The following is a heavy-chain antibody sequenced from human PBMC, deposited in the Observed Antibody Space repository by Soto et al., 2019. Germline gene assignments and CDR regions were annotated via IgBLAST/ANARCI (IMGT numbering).Heavy chain of an antibody. V-gene: IGHV3-64*01. Sequence: GGSLRLSCAASGFTFSSYAMHWVRQAPGKGLEYVSAISSNGGSTYYANSVKGRFTISRDNSKNTLYLQMGSLRAEDMAVYYCARSIGQSGYDKYYYYYMDVWGKGTTVTVSS. CDR2: ISSNGGST. CDR1: GFTFSSYA. D-gene: IGHD5-12*01. CDR3: ARSIGQSGYDKYYYYYMDV. J-gene: IGHJ6*03.